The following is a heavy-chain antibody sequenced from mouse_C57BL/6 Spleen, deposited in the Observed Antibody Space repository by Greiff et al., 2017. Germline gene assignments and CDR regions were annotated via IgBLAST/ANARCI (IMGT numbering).Heavy chain of an antibody. CDR2: INPNNGGT. Sequence: EVQLQQSGPELVKPGASVKISCKASGYTFTDYYMNWVKQSHGKSLEWIGDINPNNGGTSYNQKFKGKATLTVAKSSSTAYMELRSLTSEDSAVYYCARYDYGYSWFAYWGQGTLVTVSA. J-gene: IGHJ3*01. CDR3: ARYDYGYSWFAY. D-gene: IGHD2-2*01. V-gene: IGHV1-26*01. CDR1: GYTFTDYY.